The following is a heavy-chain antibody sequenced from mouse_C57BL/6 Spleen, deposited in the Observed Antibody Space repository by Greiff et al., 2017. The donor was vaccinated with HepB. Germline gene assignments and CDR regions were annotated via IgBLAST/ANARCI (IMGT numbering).Heavy chain of an antibody. CDR2: IHPSDSDT. V-gene: IGHV1-74*01. CDR1: GYTFTSYW. Sequence: VQLQQSGAELVKPGASVKVSCKASGYTFTSYWMHWVKQRPGKGLEWIGTIHPSDSDTNYNHKFKGKATLTVDKSSSTAYMQLSSLTSEDSAVYYCAIEGGTTVYWCFDFWGTGTTVTVSS. CDR3: AIEGGTTVYWCFDF. D-gene: IGHD2-14*01. J-gene: IGHJ1*03.